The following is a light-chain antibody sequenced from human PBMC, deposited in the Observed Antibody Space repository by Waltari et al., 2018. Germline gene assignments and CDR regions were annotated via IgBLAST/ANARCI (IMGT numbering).Light chain of an antibody. Sequence: IVMTQSPVTLSVSPGDRATLPCRASQSVSTNVAWYQQKPGQVPRVLIYGASSRATGIPARFSGSGSGTDFTLTISSLQSEDAAIYYCQQYNKWPPVTFGPGTKVDLK. CDR3: QQYNKWPPVT. J-gene: IGKJ3*01. V-gene: IGKV3-15*01. CDR2: GAS. CDR1: QSVSTN.